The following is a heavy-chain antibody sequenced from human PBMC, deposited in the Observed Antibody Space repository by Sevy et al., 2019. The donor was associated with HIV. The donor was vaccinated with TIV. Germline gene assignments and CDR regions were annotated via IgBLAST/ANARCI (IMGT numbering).Heavy chain of an antibody. CDR1: GFTFSNTW. J-gene: IGHJ6*02. D-gene: IGHD6-13*01. CDR3: TTGDDVYSSSWHPHYSYGMDV. V-gene: IGHV3-15*07. Sequence: GGSLRLSCAASGFTFSNTWMNWVRQAPGKGLEWVGRIKSKTDDGTTDYAAHVKGRFTISRDVSKNTLYLQMNSLKAEDTAVYYCTTGDDVYSSSWHPHYSYGMDVWGQGTTVTVSS. CDR2: IKSKTDDGTT.